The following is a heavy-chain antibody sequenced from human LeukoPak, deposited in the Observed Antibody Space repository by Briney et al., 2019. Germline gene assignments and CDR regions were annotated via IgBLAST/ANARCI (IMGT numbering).Heavy chain of an antibody. CDR1: GFTFSSYA. CDR3: ARLRGDGYNYLDF. V-gene: IGHV3-30-3*01. CDR2: ISYDGSNK. Sequence: GGSLRLSCAASGFTFSSYAMHWVRQAPGKGLEWVAVISYDGSNKYYADSVKGRFTISRDNSKNTLYLQMSSLTAEDTAVYYCARLRGDGYNYLDFWGQGTLVTVSS. J-gene: IGHJ4*02. D-gene: IGHD5-24*01.